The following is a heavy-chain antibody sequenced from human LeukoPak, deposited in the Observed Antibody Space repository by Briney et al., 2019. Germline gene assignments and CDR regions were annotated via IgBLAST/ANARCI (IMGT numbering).Heavy chain of an antibody. Sequence: GGSLRLSCAASGFTFSSYAMSWVRQAPGKGLEWVSAITGSSVSTYYADSVKGRFTISRDNSKNKLDLQMNSLRAEDTAVYYSAKAGSYHDFWRGYYNDYWGQGTLVTVSS. D-gene: IGHD3-3*01. J-gene: IGHJ4*02. CDR1: GFTFSSYA. CDR3: AKAGSYHDFWRGYYNDY. CDR2: ITGSSVST. V-gene: IGHV3-23*01.